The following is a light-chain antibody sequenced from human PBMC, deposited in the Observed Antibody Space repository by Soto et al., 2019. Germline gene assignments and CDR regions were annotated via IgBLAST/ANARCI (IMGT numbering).Light chain of an antibody. CDR3: QQYETFSGT. J-gene: IGKJ1*01. CDR1: QSVSSN. CDR2: GAY. V-gene: IGKV3-15*01. Sequence: EIVMTQSPATLSVSLGERSTLSCMASQSVSSNLAWYQQKPGQAPRLLIYGAYTRATGVPARFSGSGSGTEFILTISSLQPEDFATYYCQQYETFSGTFGQGTKVEIK.